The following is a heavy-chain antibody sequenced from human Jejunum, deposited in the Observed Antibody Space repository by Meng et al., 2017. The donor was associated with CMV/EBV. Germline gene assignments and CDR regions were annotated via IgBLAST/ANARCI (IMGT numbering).Heavy chain of an antibody. Sequence: GFTFTGSVVHWVRQARGQRLEWIGWIMAGSGNTNYAQKFQGRVTIARDMSTNTAYMDLSSLKSEDTVVYYCATDDVQYDRAYDGYWGQGTLVTVSS. J-gene: IGHJ4*02. V-gene: IGHV1-58*01. CDR1: GFTFTGSV. CDR3: ATDDVQYDRAYDGY. CDR2: IMAGSGNT. D-gene: IGHD3-10*02.